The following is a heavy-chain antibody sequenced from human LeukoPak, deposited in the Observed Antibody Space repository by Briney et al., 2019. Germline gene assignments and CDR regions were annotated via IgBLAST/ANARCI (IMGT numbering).Heavy chain of an antibody. CDR3: ARDQVATGLMIDY. D-gene: IGHD5-12*01. CDR1: GYTFIRNG. V-gene: IGHV1-2*02. Sequence: ASVKVSCKASGYTFIRNGISWVRQAPGQGLEWMGWINPNSGGTNYAQKFQGRVTMTRDTSISTAYMELSRLRSDDTAVYYCARDQVATGLMIDYWGQGTLVTVSS. J-gene: IGHJ4*02. CDR2: INPNSGGT.